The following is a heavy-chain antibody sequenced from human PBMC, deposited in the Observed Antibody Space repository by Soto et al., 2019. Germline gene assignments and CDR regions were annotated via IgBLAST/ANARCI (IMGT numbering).Heavy chain of an antibody. CDR1: GFTVNDNS. V-gene: IGHV3-53*01. CDR2: VYGDGRT. Sequence: PGGSLRLSXAASGFTVNDNSMAWVRQAPGKGLEWVSVVYGDGRTYYADSVKGRFTISRDNSENTVSLQMSSLNVADTAVYYCARTSLYDASGYYYYYYGMDVWGQGTRVTVSS. D-gene: IGHD3-22*01. J-gene: IGHJ6*02. CDR3: ARTSLYDASGYYYYYYGMDV.